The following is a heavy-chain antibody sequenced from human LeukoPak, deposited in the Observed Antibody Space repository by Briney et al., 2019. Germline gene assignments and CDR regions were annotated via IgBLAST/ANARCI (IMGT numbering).Heavy chain of an antibody. CDR1: GFTVSSNY. CDR2: IYSGGST. V-gene: IGHV3-66*04. CDR3: ARRSGYSYGYYYYYYMDV. D-gene: IGHD5-18*01. J-gene: IGHJ6*03. Sequence: PGGSLRLSCAASGFTVSSNYMSWVRQAPGKGLEWVSVIYSGGSTYYADSVKGRFAISRDNSKNTLYLQMNSLRAEDTAVYYCARRSGYSYGYYYYYYMDVWGKGTTVTISS.